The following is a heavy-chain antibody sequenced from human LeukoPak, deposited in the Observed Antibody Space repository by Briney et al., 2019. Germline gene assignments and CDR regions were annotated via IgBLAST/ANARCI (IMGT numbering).Heavy chain of an antibody. Sequence: PGGSLRLSCAASGFTFSSYAMSWVRQAPGKGLEWVSVISYSDGSTNYADSAKGRFTISRDNSKNTLYLQMNSLRAEDTAVYYCAKDLPYYYDSSAFETWGQGTMVTVSS. J-gene: IGHJ3*02. CDR1: GFTFSSYA. V-gene: IGHV3-23*01. CDR2: ISYSDGST. D-gene: IGHD3-22*01. CDR3: AKDLPYYYDSSAFET.